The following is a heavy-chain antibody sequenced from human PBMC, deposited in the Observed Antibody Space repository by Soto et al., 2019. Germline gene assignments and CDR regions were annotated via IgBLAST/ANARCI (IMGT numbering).Heavy chain of an antibody. V-gene: IGHV4-59*01. Sequence: SETLSLTCTVSGGSISSYYWSWIRQPPGKGLEWIGYIYYSGSTNYNPSLKSRVTISVDTSKNQFSLKLSSVTAADTAVYYCARAYYRRQQLVPGWFDPWGQGTLVTVSS. CDR3: ARAYYRRQQLVPGWFDP. J-gene: IGHJ5*02. CDR2: IYYSGST. D-gene: IGHD6-13*01. CDR1: GGSISSYY.